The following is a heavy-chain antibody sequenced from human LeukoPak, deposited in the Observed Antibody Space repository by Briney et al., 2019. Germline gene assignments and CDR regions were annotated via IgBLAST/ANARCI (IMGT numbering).Heavy chain of an antibody. Sequence: ASMKVSCKSSGFTFTDHYIHWVRQGPGQGLEWMGYIGPHSTFTSSPQEFQGRVTMTTDAYMSTAYMELTRLTSDDTAVYYCVREGEGPLSKDFDYWGQGTLVTVSS. CDR3: VREGEGPLSKDFDY. V-gene: IGHV1-2*02. CDR2: IGPHSTFT. D-gene: IGHD2/OR15-2a*01. CDR1: GFTFTDHY. J-gene: IGHJ4*02.